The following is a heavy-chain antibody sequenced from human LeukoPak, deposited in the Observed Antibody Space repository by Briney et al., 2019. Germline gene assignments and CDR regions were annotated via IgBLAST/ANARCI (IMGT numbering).Heavy chain of an antibody. D-gene: IGHD3-22*01. CDR2: IKSKTDGGTT. J-gene: IGHJ4*02. V-gene: IGHV3-15*01. Sequence: GSLRLSCAASGFTFSTAWMSWVRQAPGKGLVWVGRIKSKTDGGTTDYAAPVKGRFTISRDDSKNTLYLQINSLKTEDTAVYYCTAIYYDSSGYIDYRGQGTLVTVSS. CDR1: GFTFSTAW. CDR3: TAIYYDSSGYIDY.